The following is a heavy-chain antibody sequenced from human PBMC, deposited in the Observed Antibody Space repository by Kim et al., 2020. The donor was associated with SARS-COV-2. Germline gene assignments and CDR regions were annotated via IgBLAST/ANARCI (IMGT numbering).Heavy chain of an antibody. CDR1: GFTFSTYW. Sequence: GGSLRLSCAASGFTFSTYWMYWVRQAPGKGLVWVSRINSDGSSTNYADSVKGRFTISRDNAKNTLYLQMNSLRAEDTAVYYCARSSSTSCPCYYMHVWGKGPTLTV. D-gene: IGHD2-2*01. CDR3: ARSSSTSCPCYYMHV. V-gene: IGHV3-74*01. CDR2: INSDGSST. J-gene: IGHJ6*03.